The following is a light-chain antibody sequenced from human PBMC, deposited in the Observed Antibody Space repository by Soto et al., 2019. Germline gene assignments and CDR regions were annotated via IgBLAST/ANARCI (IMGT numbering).Light chain of an antibody. CDR2: GAS. CDR3: QNFGDSPFT. Sequence: EIVLMQSPDTLSLSPGERATLSCGASETISSHYIAWYQQKPGQAPRLLIFGASTRATGIPDRFSGSWSGTDFTLTISRLEPEDFAVYYCQNFGDSPFTFGPGTKVDI. CDR1: ETISSHY. J-gene: IGKJ3*01. V-gene: IGKV3-20*01.